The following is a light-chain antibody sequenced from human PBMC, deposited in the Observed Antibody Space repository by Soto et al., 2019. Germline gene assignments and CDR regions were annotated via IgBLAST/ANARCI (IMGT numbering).Light chain of an antibody. CDR1: QSVSSR. J-gene: IGKJ1*01. CDR3: QQYNSYSPRWT. CDR2: GAS. Sequence: EIVMTQSPTNPSVSPGERVTLSCRAIQSVSSRVAWYQQKPGQAPRLLISGASTRATGTPARFIGSGSGTDFTLTISSLQPDDFATYYCQQYNSYSPRWTFGQGTKVDI. V-gene: IGKV3-15*01.